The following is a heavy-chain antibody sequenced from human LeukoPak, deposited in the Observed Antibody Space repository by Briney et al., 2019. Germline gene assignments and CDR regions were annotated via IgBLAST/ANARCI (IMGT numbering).Heavy chain of an antibody. Sequence: SVKVSCKASGGTFSSYAISWVRQAPGQGLEWMGGIIPIFGTANYAQKFQGRVTITADKSTSTAYMELTNLRSEDTAVYYCASQTREQQPVHSGNYYFDYWGQGTLVTVSS. V-gene: IGHV1-69*06. J-gene: IGHJ4*02. D-gene: IGHD6-13*01. CDR1: GGTFSSYA. CDR2: IIPIFGTA. CDR3: ASQTREQQPVHSGNYYFDY.